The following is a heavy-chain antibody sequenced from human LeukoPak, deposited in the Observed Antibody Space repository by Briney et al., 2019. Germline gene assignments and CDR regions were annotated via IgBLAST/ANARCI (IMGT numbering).Heavy chain of an antibody. CDR3: AKDLRGYSYGYVY. CDR1: GFTFSSYG. D-gene: IGHD5-18*01. Sequence: VQPGRSLRLSCAASGFTFSSYGMHWVRQAPGKGREWVAVIWYDGSNKYYADSVKGRFTISRDNSKNTLYLQMNRLRAVDTAVYYCAKDLRGYSYGYVYWGQGTLVTVSS. V-gene: IGHV3-33*06. J-gene: IGHJ4*02. CDR2: IWYDGSNK.